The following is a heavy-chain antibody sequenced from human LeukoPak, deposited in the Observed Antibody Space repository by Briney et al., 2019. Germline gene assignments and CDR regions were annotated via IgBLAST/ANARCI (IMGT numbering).Heavy chain of an antibody. V-gene: IGHV3-23*01. CDR1: GGSISSYY. D-gene: IGHD5-18*01. J-gene: IGHJ4*02. Sequence: PSETLSLTCTVSGGSISSYYWSWIRQPAGKGLEWVSAISGSGGSTYYADSVKGRFTISRDNSKNTLYLQMNSLRAEDTAVYYCAKALDSYGSGYYFDYWGQGTLVTVSS. CDR3: AKALDSYGSGYYFDY. CDR2: ISGSGGST.